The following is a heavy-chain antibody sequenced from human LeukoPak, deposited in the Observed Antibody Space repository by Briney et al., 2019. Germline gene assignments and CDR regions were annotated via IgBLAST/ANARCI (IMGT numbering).Heavy chain of an antibody. CDR1: GGTFSSYA. CDR2: IITIFGTA. D-gene: IGHD3-3*01. J-gene: IGHJ6*02. V-gene: IGHV1-69*13. CDR3: ARSRVTIFGVVIIYGMDV. Sequence: ASVKVSCKASGGTFSSYAISWVRQAPGQGPEWMGGIITIFGTANYAQKFQGRVTITADESTSTAYMELSSLRSEDTAVYYCARSRVTIFGVVIIYGMDVWGQGTTVTVSS.